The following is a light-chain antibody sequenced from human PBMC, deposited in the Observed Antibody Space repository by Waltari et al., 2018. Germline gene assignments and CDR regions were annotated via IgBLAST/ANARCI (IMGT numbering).Light chain of an antibody. CDR2: YDT. V-gene: IGLV3-21*04. Sequence: YVVTQPPSVSVAPGKTATLTCGGQNIATKSVNWYQQKSGQAPVLVMFYDTDRPPGIPARFSGSNSGNTATLTISWVEAGDEADYHCQVWDDTTNSGVFGGGTRLTVL. CDR1: NIATKS. J-gene: IGLJ3*02. CDR3: QVWDDTTNSGV.